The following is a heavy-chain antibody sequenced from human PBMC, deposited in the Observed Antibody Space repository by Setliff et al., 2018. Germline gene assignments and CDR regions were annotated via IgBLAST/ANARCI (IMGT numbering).Heavy chain of an antibody. V-gene: IGHV4-34*01. Sequence: SETLSLTCAVYGGSFSGYYWSWIRQPPGKGLERIGEINHSGSTNYNPSLKSRVTISVDTSKNQFSLKLSSVTAADTAVYYCARRYNFWSGYLDYWGQGTLVTV. CDR3: ARRYNFWSGYLDY. D-gene: IGHD3-3*01. J-gene: IGHJ4*02. CDR1: GGSFSGYY. CDR2: INHSGST.